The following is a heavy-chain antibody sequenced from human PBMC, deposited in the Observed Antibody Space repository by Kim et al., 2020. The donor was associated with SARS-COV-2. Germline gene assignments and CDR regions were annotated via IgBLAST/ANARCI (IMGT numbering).Heavy chain of an antibody. V-gene: IGHV7-4-1*02. CDR2: INTNTGNP. CDR3: ARDLEGDYGSGSRLDY. J-gene: IGHJ4*02. D-gene: IGHD3-10*01. CDR1: GYTFTSYA. Sequence: ASVKVSCKASGYTFTSYAMNWVRQAPGQGLEWMGWINTNTGNPTYAQGFTGRFVFSLDTSVSTAYLQISSLKAEDTAVYYCARDLEGDYGSGSRLDYWGQGTLVTVSS.